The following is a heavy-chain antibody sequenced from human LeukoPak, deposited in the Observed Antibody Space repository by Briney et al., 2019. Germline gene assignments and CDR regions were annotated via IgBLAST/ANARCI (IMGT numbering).Heavy chain of an antibody. CDR1: GFTFSSYG. D-gene: IGHD2-15*01. Sequence: GRSPRLSCAASGFTFSSYGMHWVRQAPGKGLEWVAVIWYDGSNKYYADSVKGRFTISRDNSKNTLYLQMNSLRAEDTAVYYCAKDREGYCSGGSCYPGWFDPWGQGTLVTVSS. J-gene: IGHJ5*02. CDR3: AKDREGYCSGGSCYPGWFDP. V-gene: IGHV3-33*06. CDR2: IWYDGSNK.